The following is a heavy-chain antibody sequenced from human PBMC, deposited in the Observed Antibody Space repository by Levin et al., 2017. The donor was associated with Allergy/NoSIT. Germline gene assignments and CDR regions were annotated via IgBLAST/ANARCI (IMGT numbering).Heavy chain of an antibody. Sequence: NPGGSLRLSCKASGYTFTTYGITWVRQAPGHGLEWVGWITTYNGNTNYGPKVQGRVTMTTDTSTSTAYMELRSLRSDDTAVYYCARGDTTLVTTSFDSWGQGTLVTVSS. CDR3: ARGDTTLVTTSFDS. D-gene: IGHD5-18*01. CDR1: GYTFTTYG. CDR2: ITTYNGNT. V-gene: IGHV1-18*01. J-gene: IGHJ4*02.